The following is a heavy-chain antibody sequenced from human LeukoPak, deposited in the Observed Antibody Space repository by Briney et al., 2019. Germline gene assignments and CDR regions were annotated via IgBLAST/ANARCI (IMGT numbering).Heavy chain of an antibody. V-gene: IGHV3-23*01. D-gene: IGHD2-2*01. CDR3: AKVPFRSSTSCYYDY. J-gene: IGHJ4*02. CDR1: GFTFSSYA. CDR2: ISGSGGST. Sequence: PGGSLRLSCAASGFTFSSYAMSWARQAPGKGLEWVSAISGSGGSTYYADSVKGRFTISRDNSKNTLYLQMNSLRAEDTAVYYCAKVPFRSSTSCYYDYWGQGTLVTVSS.